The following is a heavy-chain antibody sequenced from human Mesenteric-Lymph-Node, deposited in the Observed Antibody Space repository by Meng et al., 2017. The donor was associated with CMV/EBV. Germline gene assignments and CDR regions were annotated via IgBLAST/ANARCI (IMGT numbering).Heavy chain of an antibody. J-gene: IGHJ6*02. V-gene: IGHV4-59*01. Sequence: SETLSLTCTVSGGSINNYYLSWIRQPPGKGLEWIGYIYYSGSTNYNPSLKSRVTISVDTSKNQFSLKLSSVTAADTAVYYCARLGDYDFWSGYNMGYYYYGMDVWGQGTTVTVSS. CDR3: ARLGDYDFWSGYNMGYYYYGMDV. CDR2: IYYSGST. D-gene: IGHD3-3*01. CDR1: GGSINNYY.